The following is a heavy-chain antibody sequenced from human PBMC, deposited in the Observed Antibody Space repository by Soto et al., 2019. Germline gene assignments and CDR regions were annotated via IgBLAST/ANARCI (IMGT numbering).Heavy chain of an antibody. CDR2: MNPFSGNA. V-gene: IGHV1-8*01. CDR3: TRGQGNH. CDR1: GYTFTSYD. Sequence: QVQLVQSGAEVKKPGASVRVSCKASGYTFTSYDIYWVRQATGQGIEWMGWMNPFSGNAVYTQKFQDRVTMTRETSINTAYLGMVGLMAENTAVYSCTRGQGNHWGQGSLVTVAS. J-gene: IGHJ4*02.